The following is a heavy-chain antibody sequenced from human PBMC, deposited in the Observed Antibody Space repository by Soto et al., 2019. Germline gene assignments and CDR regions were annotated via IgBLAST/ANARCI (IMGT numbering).Heavy chain of an antibody. CDR3: ARDRGLVDTAILSFYYYYGMDV. V-gene: IGHV1-8*01. J-gene: IGHJ6*02. CDR1: GYTFTSYD. Sequence: ASVKVSCKASGYTFTSYDINWVRQATGQGLEWMGWMNPNSGNTGYAQKFQGRVTMTRNTSISTAYMELSSLRSEDTAVYYCARDRGLVDTAILSFYYYYGMDVWGQGTTVTVSS. D-gene: IGHD5-18*01. CDR2: MNPNSGNT.